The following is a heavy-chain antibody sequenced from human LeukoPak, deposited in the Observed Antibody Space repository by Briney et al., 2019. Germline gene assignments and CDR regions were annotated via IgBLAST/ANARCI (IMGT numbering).Heavy chain of an antibody. CDR3: ARVFSDGSGTYNWDY. CDR1: GFTFSSYA. D-gene: IGHD3-10*01. V-gene: IGHV3-23*01. Sequence: GGSLRVSCAASGFTFSSYAMNWVRQAPGKGLEWVSGISGSGRSTYYADSVKGRFTISRDNSKNTLYLQMNSLRAEDTAVYYCARVFSDGSGTYNWDYWGQGTLVTVSS. CDR2: ISGSGRST. J-gene: IGHJ4*02.